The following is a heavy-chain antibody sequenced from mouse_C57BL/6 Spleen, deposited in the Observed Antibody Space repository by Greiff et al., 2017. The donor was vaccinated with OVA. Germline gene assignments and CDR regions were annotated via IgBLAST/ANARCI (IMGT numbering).Heavy chain of an antibody. D-gene: IGHD2-1*01. CDR2: ISYSGST. CDR3: ARDGNYGAMDY. J-gene: IGHJ4*01. V-gene: IGHV3-1*01. CDR1: GYSITSGYD. Sequence: DVKLVESGPGMVKPSQSLSLTCTVTGYSITSGYDWHWIRHFPGNKLEWMGYISYSGSTNYNPTLKSRISITHDTSKNHFFLKLNSVTTEDTATYYCARDGNYGAMDYWGQGTSVTVSS.